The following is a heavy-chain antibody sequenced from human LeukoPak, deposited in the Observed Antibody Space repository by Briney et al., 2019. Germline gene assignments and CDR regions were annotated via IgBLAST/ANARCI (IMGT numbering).Heavy chain of an antibody. CDR3: ARPRELGWLSSLGDAFDI. Sequence: ASVKVSCKASGYTFTGYYMHWVRQAPGRGLEWMGWINPNSGGTNYAQKFQGRVTMTRDTSISTAYMELSRLRSDDTSVYYCARPRELGWLSSLGDAFDIWGQGTMVTVSS. CDR1: GYTFTGYY. J-gene: IGHJ3*02. CDR2: INPNSGGT. V-gene: IGHV1-2*02. D-gene: IGHD3-16*02.